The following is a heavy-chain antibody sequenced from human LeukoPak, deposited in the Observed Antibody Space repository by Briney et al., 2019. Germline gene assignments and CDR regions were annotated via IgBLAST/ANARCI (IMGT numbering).Heavy chain of an antibody. CDR3: ARVPGYTYSYSDY. Sequence: SQTLSLTCTVSGDSISSGTYYWSWIRQHPGKGLEWIGYIYYSGNSYHNPSLKSRVTISVDTSKNQFSLKLNSVTAADTAVYYCARVPGYTYSYSDYWGQGTLVTVSS. CDR1: GDSISSGTYY. J-gene: IGHJ4*02. V-gene: IGHV4-31*03. CDR2: IYYSGNS. D-gene: IGHD5-18*01.